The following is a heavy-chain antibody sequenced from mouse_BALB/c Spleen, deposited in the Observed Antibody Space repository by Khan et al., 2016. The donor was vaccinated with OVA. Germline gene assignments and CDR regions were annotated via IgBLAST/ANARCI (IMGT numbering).Heavy chain of an antibody. V-gene: IGHV1-22*01. J-gene: IGHJ1*01. CDR2: INPNNGGT. CDR3: ARRDYYAYYWFFDV. Sequence: IQLLQSGPELVKPGSSVKISCKTSGYTFTEYTIHWVKQSHGKSLEWVGRINPNNGGTSYNQKFKGKATLTVYKSSSTAYMELRSLTSEVSAVYYCARRDYYAYYWFFDVWGAGTTVTVSS. CDR1: GYTFTEYT. D-gene: IGHD1-2*01.